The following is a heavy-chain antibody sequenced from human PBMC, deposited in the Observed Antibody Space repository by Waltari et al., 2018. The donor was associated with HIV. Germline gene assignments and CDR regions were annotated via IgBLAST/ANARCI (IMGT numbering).Heavy chain of an antibody. V-gene: IGHV3-49*03. Sequence: EVRLEESGGGVVPPGRSLRLTCLTSGFQFQQYALSWIRQAPRKAPEWVGFGRSHSYGGTSYDAASVRGRFIISRDDSQNAVFLDMASLKTEDTGVYYCVRDSLPNGAAGSCYRKWGQGT. CDR1: GFQFQQYA. CDR3: VRDSLPNGAAGSCYRK. CDR2: GRSHSYGGTS. D-gene: IGHD3-16*02. J-gene: IGHJ1*01.